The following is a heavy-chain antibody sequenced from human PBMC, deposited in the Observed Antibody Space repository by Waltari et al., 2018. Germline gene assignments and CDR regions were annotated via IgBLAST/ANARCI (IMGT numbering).Heavy chain of an antibody. Sequence: QVQLVQSGAEVKKPGASVKVSCKASGYTFTSYYMHWVRQAPGQGLEWMGIINPSGGSTSYAQKFQGRVTMTRDTSTSTVYMELSSLRSEDTAVYYCARAPEGIFGVVIPEHWFDPWGQGTLVTVSS. J-gene: IGHJ5*02. V-gene: IGHV1-46*01. D-gene: IGHD3-3*01. CDR2: INPSGGST. CDR1: GYTFTSYY. CDR3: ARAPEGIFGVVIPEHWFDP.